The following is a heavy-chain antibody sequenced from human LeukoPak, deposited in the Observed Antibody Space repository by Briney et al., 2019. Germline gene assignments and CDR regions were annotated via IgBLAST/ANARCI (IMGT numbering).Heavy chain of an antibody. CDR3: ARGGITGKIDY. V-gene: IGHV4-61*02. D-gene: IGHD1-20*01. J-gene: IGHJ4*02. CDR1: GGSISSGSYY. Sequence: PSQTLSLTCTVSGGSISSGSYYWRWIRQPAGKGLEWIGRIYTSGSTNYNPSLKSRLTISVDTSKNQFSLKLSSGTAADTAVYYCARGGITGKIDYWGQGTLVTVSS. CDR2: IYTSGST.